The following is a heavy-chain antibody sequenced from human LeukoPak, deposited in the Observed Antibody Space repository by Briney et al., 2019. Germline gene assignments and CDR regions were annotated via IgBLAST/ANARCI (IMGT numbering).Heavy chain of an antibody. CDR2: ISSSSSYI. CDR1: GFTFSTYS. V-gene: IGHV3-21*06. D-gene: IGHD4-17*01. CDR3: ARDFRTATTCDAFV. Sequence: GGSLRLSCAASGFTFSTYSMNWLRQAPGKGLEWVSSISSSSSYIYYADSVKGRFTISRDNAKNSLYLQMNSLRAEDTAVYYCARDFRTATTCDAFVWGQGTMVIVSS. J-gene: IGHJ3*01.